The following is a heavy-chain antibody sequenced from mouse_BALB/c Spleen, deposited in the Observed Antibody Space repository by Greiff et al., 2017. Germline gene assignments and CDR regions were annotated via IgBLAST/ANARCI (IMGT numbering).Heavy chain of an antibody. V-gene: IGHV3-2*02. Sequence: VQLKESGPGLVKPSQSLSLTCTVTGYSITSDYAWNWIRQFPGNKLEWMGYISYSGSTSYNPSLKSRISITRETSKNQFFLQLNSVTTEDTATHYCARSEYYGNYVAYWGQGTLGTVSA. CDR2: ISYSGST. J-gene: IGHJ3*01. CDR1: GYSITSDYA. D-gene: IGHD2-1*01. CDR3: ARSEYYGNYVAY.